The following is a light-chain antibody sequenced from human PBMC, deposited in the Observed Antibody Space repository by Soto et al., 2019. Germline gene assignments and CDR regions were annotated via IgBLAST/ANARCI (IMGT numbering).Light chain of an antibody. J-gene: IGKJ1*01. CDR2: AVS. V-gene: IGKV1-39*01. CDR1: QNIRTY. CDR3: QQSYNTLWT. Sequence: DIQITQSPSSLSASVGDRVTITCWASQNIRTYLNWYQQKPGKAPKLLIYAVSNLQSGVPSRFSGSGSGTDFTLTISSIQPEPFANYYCQQSYNTLWTFGQGTKVDIK.